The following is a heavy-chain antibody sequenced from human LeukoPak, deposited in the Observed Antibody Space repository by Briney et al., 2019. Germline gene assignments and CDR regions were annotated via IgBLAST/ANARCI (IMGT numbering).Heavy chain of an antibody. CDR2: ISSSSSTI. CDR3: ARGLYDCSSSSCYFGFDP. J-gene: IGHJ5*02. D-gene: IGHD2-2*01. CDR1: GFTFSSYS. V-gene: IGHV3-48*01. Sequence: GGSLRLSCAASGFTFSSYSMNWVRQAPGKGLEWVSYISSSSSTIYYADSMKGRFTISRDNAKNSLFLQMNSLRAEDTAVYYCARGLYDCSSSSCYFGFDPWGQGTLVTVSS.